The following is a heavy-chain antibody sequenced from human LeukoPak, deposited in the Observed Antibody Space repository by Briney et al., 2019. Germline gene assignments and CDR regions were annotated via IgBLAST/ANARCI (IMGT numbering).Heavy chain of an antibody. CDR1: GYIFTSYD. D-gene: IGHD3-22*01. CDR2: MNPNSGNT. J-gene: IGHJ4*02. CDR3: AVGGSGYYYLDY. V-gene: IGHV1-8*01. Sequence: ASVKVSCKASGYIFTSYDINWVRQATGQGLEWMGWMNPNSGNTGYAQKFQGRVTMTRNTSISTAYMELSSLRSEDTAEYYCAVGGSGYYYLDYWGQGTLVTVSS.